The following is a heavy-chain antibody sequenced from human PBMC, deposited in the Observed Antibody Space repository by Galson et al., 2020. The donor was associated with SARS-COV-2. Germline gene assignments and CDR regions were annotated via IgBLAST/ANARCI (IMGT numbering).Heavy chain of an antibody. CDR1: GFTFSSYA. D-gene: IGHD2-2*01. CDR2: TSGSGGST. Sequence: GGSLRLSCAASGFTFSSYAMSWVRQAPGKGLEWVSATSGSGGSTYYADSVKGRFTISRDNSKNTLYLQLNSLRAEDTAIYYCAKDLTCTSINCPGPFDYWGQGALVTVSS. J-gene: IGHJ4*02. V-gene: IGHV3-23*01. CDR3: AKDLTCTSINCPGPFDY.